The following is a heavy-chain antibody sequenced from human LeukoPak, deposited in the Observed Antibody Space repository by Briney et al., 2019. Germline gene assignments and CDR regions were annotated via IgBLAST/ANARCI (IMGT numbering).Heavy chain of an antibody. CDR1: GYTFTSYY. D-gene: IGHD3-22*01. CDR3: ARSSRITMIVVVTKGGFDY. Sequence: ASVKVSCKASGYTFTSYYMHWVRQAPGQGLEWMGIINPSGGSTSYAQKFQGRVTMTRDTSTSTVYMELSSLRSEDTAVYYCARSSRITMIVVVTKGGFDYWGRGTLVTVPS. V-gene: IGHV1-46*01. CDR2: INPSGGST. J-gene: IGHJ4*02.